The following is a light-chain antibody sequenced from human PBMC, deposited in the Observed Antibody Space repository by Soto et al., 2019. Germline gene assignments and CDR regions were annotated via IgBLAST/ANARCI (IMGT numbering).Light chain of an antibody. J-gene: IGLJ3*02. V-gene: IGLV2-14*01. CDR3: SSYTSSFTWV. CDR2: EVS. Sequence: QSALAQPASVSGSPGQSITISCTGTSSDIGGYNYVSWYQQHPSKAPQLMIYEVSNRPSGVSSRFSGSKSGNTASLTISGLQAEDEADCYCSSYTSSFTWVFGGGTKVTVL. CDR1: SSDIGGYNY.